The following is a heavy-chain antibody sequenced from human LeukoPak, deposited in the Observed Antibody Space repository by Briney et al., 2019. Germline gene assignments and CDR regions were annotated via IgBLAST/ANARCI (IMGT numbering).Heavy chain of an antibody. J-gene: IGHJ4*02. V-gene: IGHV1-69*01. CDR3: ARDTMIATPPSHDY. Sequence: SVKVSCKASGGTFSSYAISWVRQAPGQGLEWMGGIIPIFGTANYAQKFQGRVTITADESTSTAYMELSSLRSEDTAVYYCARDTMIATPPSHDYWGQGTLVTVSS. CDR2: IIPIFGTA. CDR1: GGTFSSYA. D-gene: IGHD3-22*01.